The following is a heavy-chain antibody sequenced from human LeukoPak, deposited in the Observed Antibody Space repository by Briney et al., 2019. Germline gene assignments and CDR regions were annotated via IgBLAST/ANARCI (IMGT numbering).Heavy chain of an antibody. V-gene: IGHV4-4*07. D-gene: IGHD1-26*01. CDR2: MYISGST. J-gene: IGHJ3*02. CDR1: GGSISDYY. Sequence: SETLSLTCTVSGGSISDYYWSWIRQPAGKGLEWIGRMYISGSTNYNPSLKSRVTMPLNTSKNQFSLKLNSVTAADTAVYYCARWSPTHDASDIWGQGTMVTVSS. CDR3: ARWSPTHDASDI.